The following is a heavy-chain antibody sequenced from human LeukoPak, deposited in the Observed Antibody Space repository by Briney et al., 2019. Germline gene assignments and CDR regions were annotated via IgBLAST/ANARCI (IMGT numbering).Heavy chain of an antibody. CDR2: IWYDGGNK. V-gene: IGHV3-33*01. D-gene: IGHD4-17*01. CDR3: ARDPNYGGNSVDY. CDR1: GFTFSSYG. J-gene: IGHJ4*02. Sequence: PGGSLRLSCAASGFTFSSYGMHWVRQAPGKGLDWVATIWYDGGNKYYADSVKGRFTISRDNSMNTLYLQMNSLRAEDTAKYYCARDPNYGGNSVDYWGQGTLVIVSS.